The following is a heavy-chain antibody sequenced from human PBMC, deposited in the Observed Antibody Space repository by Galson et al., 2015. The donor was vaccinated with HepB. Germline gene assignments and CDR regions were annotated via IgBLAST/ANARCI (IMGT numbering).Heavy chain of an antibody. Sequence: SLRLSCAASGFTFGDYTMHWVRPAPGKGLEWVSLINSDGVGTYYGDSVKGRFTISRDNSKNSLYLQMNSLRTEDTALYYCAKDVDGGYYYFAVDVWGQGTTVTVSS. CDR3: AKDVDGGYYYFAVDV. V-gene: IGHV3-43*01. CDR2: INSDGVGT. D-gene: IGHD3-10*01. J-gene: IGHJ6*02. CDR1: GFTFGDYT.